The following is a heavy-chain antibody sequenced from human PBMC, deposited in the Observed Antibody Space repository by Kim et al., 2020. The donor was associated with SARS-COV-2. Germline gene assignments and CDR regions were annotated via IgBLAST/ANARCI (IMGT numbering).Heavy chain of an antibody. D-gene: IGHD4-17*01. V-gene: IGHV1-18*04. CDR1: GYMFTSYG. J-gene: IGHJ4*02. Sequence: ASVKVSCKACGYMFTSYGSSWVRQAPGQGLEWLGWISARDGNTKYGQKVQGRVIMTTDTSTNTAYMELWSLRSDDTAMYYCARGAYGDVSFDYWGQGTLV. CDR3: ARGAYGDVSFDY. CDR2: ISARDGNT.